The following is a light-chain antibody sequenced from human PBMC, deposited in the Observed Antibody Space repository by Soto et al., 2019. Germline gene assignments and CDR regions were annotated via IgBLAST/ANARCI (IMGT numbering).Light chain of an antibody. CDR3: QQYNIWPLWT. J-gene: IGKJ1*01. CDR1: ESVTSS. Sequence: EIVITQSPATRSVSPGDRATLSCRASESVTSSLAWYQQKPGQPPRLLIYAASTRATDVPARFSGGGSETEFTLTISSLQSEDFAVYFCQQYNIWPLWTFGQGTKVDIK. V-gene: IGKV3-15*01. CDR2: AAS.